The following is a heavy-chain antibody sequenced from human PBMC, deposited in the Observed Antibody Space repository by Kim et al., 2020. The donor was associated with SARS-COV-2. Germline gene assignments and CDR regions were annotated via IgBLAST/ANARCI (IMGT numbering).Heavy chain of an antibody. V-gene: IGHV1-24*01. CDR3: AAATYKYIAAAGKVDY. J-gene: IGHJ4*02. Sequence: KFQGRVTMTEDTSTDTAYMELSSLRSEDTAVYYCAAATYKYIAAAGKVDYWGQGTLVTVSS. D-gene: IGHD6-13*01.